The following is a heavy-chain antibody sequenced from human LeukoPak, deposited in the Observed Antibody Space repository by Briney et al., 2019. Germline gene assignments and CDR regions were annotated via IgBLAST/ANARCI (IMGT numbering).Heavy chain of an antibody. CDR3: AKSQDGGKLFHFDY. Sequence: GGSLRLSCAASGFTFSSYAMSWVRQAPGKGLEWVSVISGSGGSTYSADSVKGRFTISRDNSKNTPYLQMNSLRAEDTAVYFWAKSQDGGKLFHFDYWGQGTLVTVSS. J-gene: IGHJ4*02. D-gene: IGHD1-26*01. CDR1: GFTFSSYA. CDR2: ISGSGGST. V-gene: IGHV3-23*01.